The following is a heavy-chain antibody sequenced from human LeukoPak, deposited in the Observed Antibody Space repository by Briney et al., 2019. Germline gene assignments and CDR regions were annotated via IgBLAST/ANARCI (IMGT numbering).Heavy chain of an antibody. CDR3: ARSHRYDSSGHPGNL. D-gene: IGHD3-22*01. CDR1: GFTLSDYY. Sequence: PGGSLRLSCAASGFTLSDYYMSWIRQAPGRGRERVSYISSNGKYIYYADSVEGRFTLSSDNANNSLHLQMNSLRADDTAIYYFARSHRYDSSGHPGNLWGQGALVTVSS. CDR2: ISSNGKYI. J-gene: IGHJ5*02. V-gene: IGHV3-11*01.